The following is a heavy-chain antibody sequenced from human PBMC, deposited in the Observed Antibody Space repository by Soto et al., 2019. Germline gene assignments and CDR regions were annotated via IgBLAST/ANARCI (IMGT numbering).Heavy chain of an antibody. CDR2: FIPVFGTP. CDR1: GGSLSNYG. CDR3: ARGDATKIVVTTYYAMDV. D-gene: IGHD3-22*01. Sequence: QVQLVQSGAGVKKPGSSVKVSCKASGGSLSNYGISWVRQAPGQGLEWMGAFIPVFGTPNYAQKFQDRVTITADESTTTVYMEVRSLTSEDTAVYYCARGDATKIVVTTYYAMDVWGQGTTVTVSS. J-gene: IGHJ6*02. V-gene: IGHV1-69*12.